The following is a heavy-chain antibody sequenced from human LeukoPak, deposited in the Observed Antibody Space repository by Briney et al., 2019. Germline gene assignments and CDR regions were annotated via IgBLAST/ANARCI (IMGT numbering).Heavy chain of an antibody. J-gene: IGHJ6*03. V-gene: IGHV4-34*01. Sequence: PSETLSLTCAVHGGSFSGYYWSWIRQPPGKGLEWIGEINHSGSTNYNPSLKSRVTISVDTSKNQFSLKLSSVTAADTAVYYCARADYGDYLYYYYYMDVWGKGTTVTVSS. D-gene: IGHD4-17*01. CDR3: ARADYGDYLYYYYYMDV. CDR1: GGSFSGYY. CDR2: INHSGST.